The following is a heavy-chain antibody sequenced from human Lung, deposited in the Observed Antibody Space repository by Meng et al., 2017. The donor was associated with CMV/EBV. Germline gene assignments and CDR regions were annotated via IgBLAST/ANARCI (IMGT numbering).Heavy chain of an antibody. D-gene: IGHD6-19*01. J-gene: IGHJ6*02. CDR3: ARDSIVVPGRIYYYAMDV. V-gene: IGHV3-74*01. CDR1: GFSFSSYW. CDR2: INNDGSST. Sequence: GGSLRLXCAASGFSFSSYWMHWVRQAPGRGLVRVAHINNDGSSTTYADSVKGRFTISRDNAKNTVFLQMHSLGVEDTAVYYCARDSIVVPGRIYYYAMDVWGHGXTVTVSS.